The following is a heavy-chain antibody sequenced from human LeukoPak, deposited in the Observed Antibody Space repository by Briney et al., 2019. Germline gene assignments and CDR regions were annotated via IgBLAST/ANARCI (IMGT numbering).Heavy chain of an antibody. CDR1: GYTFTDYN. CDR2: IKPSGGDT. V-gene: IGHV1-46*04. CDR3: ARGRGYSAYDTDY. J-gene: IGHJ4*02. D-gene: IGHD5-12*01. Sequence: ASVKVSCKTSGYTFTDYNLHWVRQAPGQRLEWMGIIKPSGGDTSYAQTLQGRVFMTRDTSTTTAYMELRSLISDDTAVYYCARGRGYSAYDTDYWGQGTLLTVSS.